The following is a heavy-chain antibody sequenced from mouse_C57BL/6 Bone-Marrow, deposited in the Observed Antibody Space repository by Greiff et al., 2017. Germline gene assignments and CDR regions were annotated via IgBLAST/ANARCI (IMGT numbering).Heavy chain of an antibody. CDR1: GFTFSDYY. Sequence: EVQVVESEGGLVQPGSSMKLSCTASGFTFSDYYMAWVRQVPEKGLEWVAKINYDGSSTYYLDSLKSRFIISRDNAKNILYLQMSSLKSEDTATYYCARDRRITTVVDYWYFDVWGTGTTVTVSS. V-gene: IGHV5-16*01. J-gene: IGHJ1*03. D-gene: IGHD1-1*01. CDR2: INYDGSST. CDR3: ARDRRITTVVDYWYFDV.